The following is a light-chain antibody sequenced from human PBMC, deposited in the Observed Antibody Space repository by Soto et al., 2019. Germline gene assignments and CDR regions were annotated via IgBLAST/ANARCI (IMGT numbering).Light chain of an antibody. V-gene: IGKV3-20*01. CDR1: ESFSRSY. CDR3: QQYARSPLT. CDR2: GAS. Sequence: EIVLTQSPGTLSLSPGERATLSCRASESFSRSYLAWYQQRPGQAPRLLIYGASSRATGIPDRFTGSGSGTDFTLTISRLEPEDFAVYYCQQYARSPLTFGGGNKVEI. J-gene: IGKJ4*01.